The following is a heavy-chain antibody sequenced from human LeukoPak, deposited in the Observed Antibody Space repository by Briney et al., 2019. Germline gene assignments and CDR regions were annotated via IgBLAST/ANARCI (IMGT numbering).Heavy chain of an antibody. D-gene: IGHD5-12*01. CDR1: GITFSNYE. Sequence: GGSLRLSCAASGITFSNYEMNWVRRAPGKGLEWVSYINPGGSNRFYAGSVRGRFTISRDNAKNSLYLQMNSLRDEDTAVYYCARDRGGYEFFDFRGQGTLVTVSS. CDR3: ARDRGGYEFFDF. CDR2: INPGGSNR. J-gene: IGHJ4*02. V-gene: IGHV3-48*03.